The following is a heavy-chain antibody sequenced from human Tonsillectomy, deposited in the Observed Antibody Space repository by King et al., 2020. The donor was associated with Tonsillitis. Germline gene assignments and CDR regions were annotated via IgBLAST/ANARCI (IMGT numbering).Heavy chain of an antibody. CDR3: ARAGTMVTSSFHF. CDR2: INPRGGST. V-gene: IGHV1-46*03. D-gene: IGHD4-17*01. CDR1: GYIFTTYD. J-gene: IGHJ4*02. Sequence: LVQSGAEVKKPGASVKVSCKASGYIFTTYDMHWVRQAPGQGLEWMGVINPRGGSTSYAQRFQGRITMTGDTSTSTVYLELSSLRSEDTAVYYCARAGTMVTSSFHFWGQGTLVTVSS.